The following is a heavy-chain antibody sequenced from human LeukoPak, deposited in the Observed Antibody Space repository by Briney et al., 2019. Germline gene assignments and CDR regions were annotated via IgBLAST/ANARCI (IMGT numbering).Heavy chain of an antibody. CDR2: MNPNSGNT. V-gene: IGHV1-8*01. Sequence: ASVKVSCKASGYTFTSYDINWVRQAPGQGLEWMGWMNPNSGNTGYAQKFQGRVTMTRNTSISTAYMELSSLRSEDTAVYYCARGCSGGSCQYYYGMDVWGQGTTVTVSS. J-gene: IGHJ6*02. CDR1: GYTFTSYD. D-gene: IGHD2-15*01. CDR3: ARGCSGGSCQYYYGMDV.